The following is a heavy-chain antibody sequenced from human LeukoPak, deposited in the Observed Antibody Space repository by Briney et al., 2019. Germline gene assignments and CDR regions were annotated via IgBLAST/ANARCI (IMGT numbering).Heavy chain of an antibody. V-gene: IGHV4-38-2*02. CDR1: GYSISSGYY. D-gene: IGHD3-3*01. CDR3: ARDRIGDFWSGYYVTAVDY. CDR2: IYYSGST. Sequence: EPSETLSLTCTVSGYSISSGYYWGWIRQPPGKGLEWIGSIYYSGSTYYNPSLKSRVTISVDTSKNQFSLKLSSVTAADTAVYYCARDRIGDFWSGYYVTAVDYWGQGTLVTVSS. J-gene: IGHJ4*02.